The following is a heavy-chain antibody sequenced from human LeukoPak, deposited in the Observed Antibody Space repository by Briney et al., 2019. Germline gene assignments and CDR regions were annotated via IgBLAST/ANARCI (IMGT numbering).Heavy chain of an antibody. CDR3: ARIIRETGYSSSWAIYYFDY. CDR2: IDWDDDK. J-gene: IGHJ4*02. D-gene: IGHD6-13*01. CDR1: GFSLSTSGMC. Sequence: SGPALVKPTQTLTLTCTFSGFSLSTSGMCVSWIRQPSGKALEWLARIDWDDDKYYSTSLKTRLTISKDTSKNQVVLTMTNMDPVDTATYYCARIIRETGYSSSWAIYYFDYWGQGTLVTVSS. V-gene: IGHV2-70*11.